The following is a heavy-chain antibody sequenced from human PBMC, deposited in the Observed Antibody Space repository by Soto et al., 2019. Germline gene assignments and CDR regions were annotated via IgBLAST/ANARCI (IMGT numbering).Heavy chain of an antibody. Sequence: TLSLTCTVSGGSISSSSYYWGWIRQPPGKGLEWIGSIYYSGSTYYNPSLKSRVTISVDTSKNQFSLKMRSVTAADTAVYYCASVGATYYYYGMDVWGQGTTVTVSS. D-gene: IGHD1-26*01. CDR3: ASVGATYYYYGMDV. V-gene: IGHV4-39*01. CDR2: IYYSGST. J-gene: IGHJ6*02. CDR1: GGSISSSSYY.